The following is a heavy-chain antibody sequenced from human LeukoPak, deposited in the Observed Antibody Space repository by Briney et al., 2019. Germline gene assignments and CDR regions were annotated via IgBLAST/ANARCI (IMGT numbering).Heavy chain of an antibody. CDR3: AKDTIGPSGSYENWFDP. CDR1: GFTFDDYA. V-gene: IGHV3-9*01. Sequence: GGSLRLSCAASGFTFDDYAMHWVRQAPGKGLEWVSGISWNSGSIGYADSVKGRFTISRDNAKNSLYLQMNSLRAEDTAVYYCAKDTIGPSGSYENWFDPWGQGTLVTVSS. D-gene: IGHD1-26*01. CDR2: ISWNSGSI. J-gene: IGHJ5*02.